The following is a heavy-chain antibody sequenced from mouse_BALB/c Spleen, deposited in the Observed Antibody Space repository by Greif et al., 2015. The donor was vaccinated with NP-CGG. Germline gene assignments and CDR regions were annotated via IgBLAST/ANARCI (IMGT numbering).Heavy chain of an antibody. D-gene: IGHD2-1*01. CDR2: IDPANGNT. Sequence: EVKLMESGAELVKPGASVKLSCTASGFNIKDTYMHWVKQRPEQGLEWIGRIDPANGNTKYDPKFQGKATITADTSSNTAYLQLSSLTSEDTAVYYCASHYGNSWFAYWGQGTLVTVSA. J-gene: IGHJ3*01. CDR1: GFNIKDTY. CDR3: ASHYGNSWFAY. V-gene: IGHV14-3*02.